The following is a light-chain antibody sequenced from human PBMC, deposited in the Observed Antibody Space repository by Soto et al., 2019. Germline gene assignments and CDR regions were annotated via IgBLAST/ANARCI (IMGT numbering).Light chain of an antibody. V-gene: IGKV3-15*01. J-gene: IGKJ1*01. CDR2: GAS. Sequence: EIVMTQSPATLSVSPGERATLSCRASQSVRTKLAWYQQKRGQAPRVLIYGASTRATGIPARFSGSGSGTEFTLTISSLQSEDFAVYYCQHYNDWPPTWTFGQGTRVEIK. CDR1: QSVRTK. CDR3: QHYNDWPPTWT.